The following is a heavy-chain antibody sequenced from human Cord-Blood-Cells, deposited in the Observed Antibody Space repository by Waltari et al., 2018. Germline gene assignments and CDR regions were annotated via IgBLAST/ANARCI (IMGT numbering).Heavy chain of an antibody. D-gene: IGHD6-13*01. CDR3: ARDSSSSWYYYYYGMDV. V-gene: IGHV3-21*01. Sequence: EVQLVESGGGLVKPGGSLRLSCAASGFTFSSYSMNWVRQAPGKGLEWVPSISSSSSYIYYADSVKGRFTISRDNAKNSLYLQMNSLRAEDTAVYYCARDSSSSWYYYYYGMDVWGQGTTVTVSS. CDR1: GFTFSSYS. J-gene: IGHJ6*02. CDR2: ISSSSSYI.